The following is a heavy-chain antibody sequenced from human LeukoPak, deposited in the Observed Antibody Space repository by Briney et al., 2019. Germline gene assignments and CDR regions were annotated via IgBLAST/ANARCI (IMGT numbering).Heavy chain of an antibody. Sequence: ASVKVSCKASGYTFTSYGISWVRQAPGQGLEWMGWISAYNGNTNYAQKLQGRVTMTTDTSTSTAYMELRSLRSDDTAVYYCARDPSVPYYDSSHYYFDYWGQGTLVTVSS. CDR1: GYTFTSYG. J-gene: IGHJ4*02. D-gene: IGHD3-22*01. V-gene: IGHV1-18*01. CDR2: ISAYNGNT. CDR3: ARDPSVPYYDSSHYYFDY.